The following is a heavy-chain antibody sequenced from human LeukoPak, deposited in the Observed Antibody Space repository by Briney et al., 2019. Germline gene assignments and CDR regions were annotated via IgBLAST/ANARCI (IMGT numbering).Heavy chain of an antibody. V-gene: IGHV1-69*05. J-gene: IGHJ4*02. D-gene: IGHD1-1*01. Sequence: ASVKVSCKASGGTFSSYAISWVRQAPGQGLEWMGGIIPIFGTANYAQKFQGRVTITTDESTSTAYMELSSLRSEDTAVYYCATLTAVAGTEDYWGQGTLVTVSP. CDR3: ATLTAVAGTEDY. CDR1: GGTFSSYA. CDR2: IIPIFGTA.